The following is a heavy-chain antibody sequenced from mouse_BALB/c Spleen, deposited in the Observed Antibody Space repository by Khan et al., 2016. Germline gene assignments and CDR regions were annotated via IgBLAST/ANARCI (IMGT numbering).Heavy chain of an antibody. CDR3: ARVRNTMDY. J-gene: IGHJ4*01. D-gene: IGHD2-14*01. CDR1: GFTFTTYA. Sequence: EVELVESGGGFVQPGGSLELSCAASGFTFTTYAMSWVRQTPDKRLELVATINSDGSSTYYADTVKGRFPISRDNAKNTLYLQMSRLKSEDTAMYYCARVRNTMDYWGRGTSVTVSS. V-gene: IGHV5-6-3*01. CDR2: INSDGSST.